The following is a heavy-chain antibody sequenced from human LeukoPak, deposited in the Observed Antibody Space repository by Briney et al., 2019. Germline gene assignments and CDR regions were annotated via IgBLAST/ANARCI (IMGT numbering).Heavy chain of an antibody. D-gene: IGHD3-10*01. CDR1: GLTFSNSA. J-gene: IGHJ4*02. CDR2: IWYDGSIK. Sequence: GGSLRLSCVVSGLTFSNSAMTWVRQAPGKGLEWVAVIWYDGSIKYYADSVKGRFTLSRDNSLNTLYVQMNSLRAEDTAVYYCARGAAPSSYYYGSGSHFDHWGQGTLVTVSS. V-gene: IGHV3-33*08. CDR3: ARGAAPSSYYYGSGSHFDH.